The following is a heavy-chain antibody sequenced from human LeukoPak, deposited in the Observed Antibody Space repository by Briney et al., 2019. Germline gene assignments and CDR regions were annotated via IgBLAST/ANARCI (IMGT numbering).Heavy chain of an antibody. CDR1: GFTFSSCW. Sequence: QSGGSLRLSCAASGFTFSSCWMHWVRQAPGKGLVWVSRISSDGSTTSYADSVKGRFTISRDNAKNTLFLQMNSLRAEDTAVYYCATPSYGSGSYYNGNPDYWGQGTLVTVSS. V-gene: IGHV3-74*01. CDR3: ATPSYGSGSYYNGNPDY. J-gene: IGHJ4*02. D-gene: IGHD3-10*01. CDR2: ISSDGSTT.